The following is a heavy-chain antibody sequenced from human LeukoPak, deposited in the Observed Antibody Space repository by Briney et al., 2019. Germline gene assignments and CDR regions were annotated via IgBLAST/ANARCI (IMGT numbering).Heavy chain of an antibody. D-gene: IGHD3-9*01. CDR1: GFTFSSYG. CDR2: IRYDGSNK. Sequence: GGSLRLSCAASGFTFSSYGMHWVRQAPGKGLEWVAFIRYDGSNKYYADSVKGRFTISRDNSKNTLYLQMNSLRAEDTAVYYCASYTYYDILTGSMDVWGQGTTVTVSS. CDR3: ASYTYYDILTGSMDV. V-gene: IGHV3-30*02. J-gene: IGHJ6*02.